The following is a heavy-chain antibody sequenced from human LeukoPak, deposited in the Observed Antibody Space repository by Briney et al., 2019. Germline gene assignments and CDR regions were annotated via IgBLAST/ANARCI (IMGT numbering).Heavy chain of an antibody. CDR2: INPNSGGT. Sequence: ASVKVSCKASGYTFTGYYMHWVRQAPGQGLEWMGWINPNSGGTNYAQKFQGRVTMTRDTSISTAYMELSRLRSDDTAVYYCAREATVTHDAFDIWGQGTMVTVSS. V-gene: IGHV1-2*02. J-gene: IGHJ3*02. D-gene: IGHD4-17*01. CDR3: AREATVTHDAFDI. CDR1: GYTFTGYY.